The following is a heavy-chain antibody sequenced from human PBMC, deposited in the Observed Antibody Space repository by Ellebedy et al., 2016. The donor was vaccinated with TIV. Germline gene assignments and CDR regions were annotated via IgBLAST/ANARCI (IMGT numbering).Heavy chain of an antibody. CDR1: GFTLRSYW. CDR2: ISTDGSSA. V-gene: IGHV3-74*01. J-gene: IGHJ6*02. Sequence: GESLKISCAASGFTLRSYWMHWVRQAPGQGLVWVSRISTDGSSATYADSVKGRFTISRDNAKNTLYLQMSSLRVEDTALYYCTRMGVLPTSYYGMDVWGQGTTVTVSS. CDR3: TRMGVLPTSYYGMDV. D-gene: IGHD3-10*01.